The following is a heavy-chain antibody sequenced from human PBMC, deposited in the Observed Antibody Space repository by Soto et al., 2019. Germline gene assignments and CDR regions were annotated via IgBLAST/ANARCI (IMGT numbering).Heavy chain of an antibody. CDR3: ARVPHYGPGFGCFDY. Sequence: EVQLVESGGGLVQPGGSLRLSCAASALTVSTNHMSWVRQAPGKGLEWVSVIYSDGNTFYADSVKGRFTISRDNSKNTLYLQMNSLRAEDTAVYYCARVPHYGPGFGCFDYWGQGTLVTVSS. CDR1: ALTVSTNH. J-gene: IGHJ4*02. V-gene: IGHV3-66*01. CDR2: IYSDGNT. D-gene: IGHD4-17*01.